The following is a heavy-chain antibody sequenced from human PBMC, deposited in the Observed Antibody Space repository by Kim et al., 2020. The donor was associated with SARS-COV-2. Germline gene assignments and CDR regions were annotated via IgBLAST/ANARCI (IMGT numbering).Heavy chain of an antibody. CDR3: ARDVGMVRGVIFRYYGMDV. CDR2: ISAYNGNT. Sequence: ASVKVSCKASGYTFTSYGISWVRQAPGQGLEWMGWISAYNGNTNYAQKLQGRVTMTTDTSTSTAYMELRSLRSDDTAVYYCARDVGMVRGVIFRYYGMDVWDQGTTVTVSS. D-gene: IGHD3-10*01. V-gene: IGHV1-18*01. CDR1: GYTFTSYG. J-gene: IGHJ6*02.